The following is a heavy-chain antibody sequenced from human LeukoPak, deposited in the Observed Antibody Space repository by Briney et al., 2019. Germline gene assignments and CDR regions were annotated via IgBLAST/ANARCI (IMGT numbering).Heavy chain of an antibody. V-gene: IGHV3-11*04. CDR3: ARDSNNYYDSSGYYATPLDY. CDR1: GFIFSDYY. J-gene: IGHJ4*02. CDR2: ISSSGYTI. Sequence: GGSLRLSCAASGFIFSDYYMSWIRQAPGKGLEWVLYISSSGYTIYYADSVKGRFTISRDNAKNSLYLQMNSLRAEDTAVYYCARDSNNYYDSSGYYATPLDYWGQGTLVTVSS. D-gene: IGHD3-22*01.